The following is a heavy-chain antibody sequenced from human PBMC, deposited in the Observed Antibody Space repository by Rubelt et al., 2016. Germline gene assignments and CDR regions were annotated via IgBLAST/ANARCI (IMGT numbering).Heavy chain of an antibody. V-gene: IGHV1-3*01. J-gene: IGHJ4*02. Sequence: QVQLVQSGAEVKKPGSSVKVSCKASGGPFSSYAISWVRQAPGQGLEWMGWIDAGNGDTKYSQKLKDRVSITRDASANTAYMELSSLRSEDTAVYYCARANHGDYEDYWGQGTLVTVSS. D-gene: IGHD4-17*01. CDR1: GGPFSSYA. CDR2: IDAGNGDT. CDR3: ARANHGDYEDY.